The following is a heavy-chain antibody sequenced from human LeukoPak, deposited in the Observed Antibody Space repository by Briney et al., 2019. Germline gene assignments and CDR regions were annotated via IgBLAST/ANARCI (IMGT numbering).Heavy chain of an antibody. J-gene: IGHJ4*02. V-gene: IGHV3-20*04. CDR2: INWNGGST. CDR1: GFTFSSYS. D-gene: IGHD3-22*01. Sequence: PGGSLRLSCAASGFTFSSYSVNWVRQAPGKGLEWVSGINWNGGSTGYADSVKGRFTISRDNAKNSLYLQMNSLRAEDTALYYCARATHYYESSGYDYWGQGTLVTVSS. CDR3: ARATHYYESSGYDY.